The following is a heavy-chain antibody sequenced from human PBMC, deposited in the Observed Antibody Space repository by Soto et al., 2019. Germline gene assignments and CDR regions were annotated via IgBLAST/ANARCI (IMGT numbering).Heavy chain of an antibody. D-gene: IGHD3-9*01. CDR2: IIATGGT. CDR3: ARADAPYDILTGYYAFDI. CDR1: GFTFTNYA. V-gene: IGHV3-23*01. Sequence: GGSLRLSCAASGFTFTNYAVTWVRQAPGRGLEWVSTIIATGGTFYGDTVKGRFTISRDNSRSTLYLQMNSLRADDAAIYYCARADAPYDILTGYYAFDIWGQGTMVTVSS. J-gene: IGHJ3*02.